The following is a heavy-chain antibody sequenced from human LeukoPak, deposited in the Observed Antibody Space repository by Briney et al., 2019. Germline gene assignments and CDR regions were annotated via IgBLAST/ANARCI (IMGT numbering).Heavy chain of an antibody. V-gene: IGHV3-66*01. CDR3: ARAQDSSSRDYYYGMDV. CDR2: IYSGGST. Sequence: GGSLRLSCAASGFTVSSNYMSWVRQAPGKGLEWVSVIYSGGSTYYADSVKGRFTISRDNSKNTLYLQMNSLRAEDTAVYYCARAQDSSSRDYYYGMDVWGQGTTVTVSS. CDR1: GFTVSSNY. D-gene: IGHD6-13*01. J-gene: IGHJ6*02.